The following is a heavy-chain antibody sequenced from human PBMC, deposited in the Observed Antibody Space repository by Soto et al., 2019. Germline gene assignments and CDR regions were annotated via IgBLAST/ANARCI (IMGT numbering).Heavy chain of an antibody. CDR2: ISGDGSGK. V-gene: IGHV3-7*01. CDR1: GLMFGPYW. J-gene: IGHJ5*02. Sequence: EVQLVESGGGLVQPGGSLRLSCATSGLMFGPYWMSWVRQDPGKGLEWVATISGDGSGKFYVDSVKGRFTISRDNALNSLYLQMNSLRDEDTAVYYCAREDWHRFDPWCQGALVSVSS. CDR3: AREDWHRFDP. D-gene: IGHD2-21*01.